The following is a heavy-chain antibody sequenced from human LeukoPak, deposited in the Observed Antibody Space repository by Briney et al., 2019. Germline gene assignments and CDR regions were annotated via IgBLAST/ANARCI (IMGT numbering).Heavy chain of an antibody. CDR3: ARHGYCSSTSCHEDI. J-gene: IGHJ3*02. Sequence: GESLKISCKGSGYSFTSYWIGWVRQMPGKGLEWMGIIYPGDSDTRYSPSFQGQVTISADESISTAYLQWSSLKASDTAVYYCARHGYCSSTSCHEDIWGQGTMVTVSS. CDR2: IYPGDSDT. D-gene: IGHD2-2*03. V-gene: IGHV5-51*01. CDR1: GYSFTSYW.